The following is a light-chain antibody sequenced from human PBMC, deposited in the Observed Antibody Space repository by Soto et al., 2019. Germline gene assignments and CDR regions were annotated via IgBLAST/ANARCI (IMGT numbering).Light chain of an antibody. V-gene: IGLV1-40*01. CDR1: SSDIGAGYD. CDR2: DNN. Sequence: QSVLTQTPSVSGAPGQRVTISCTGSSSDIGAGYDVNWYQQLPGTAPKLLIYDNNNRPSGVPDRFSGSNSGTSASLAITGLQAEDEADYYCQSYDSSLSVVVFGGGTKVTVL. J-gene: IGLJ2*01. CDR3: QSYDSSLSVVV.